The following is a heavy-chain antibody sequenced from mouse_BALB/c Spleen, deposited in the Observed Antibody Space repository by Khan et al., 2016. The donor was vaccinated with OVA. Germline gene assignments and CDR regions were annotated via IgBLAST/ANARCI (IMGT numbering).Heavy chain of an antibody. V-gene: IGHV2-6-1*01. Sequence: VQLKESGPGLVAPSQSLSITCTISGFSLTNYGVHWVRLPPGKGLEWLVVIWSDGSTTYNSALKSRLSISKDNSKSQVFLKMNSLQTDDTAMYXCARQPYYHYYVMDYWGQGTSVTVSS. CDR3: ARQPYYHYYVMDY. CDR1: GFSLTNYG. J-gene: IGHJ4*01. D-gene: IGHD2-10*01. CDR2: IWSDGST.